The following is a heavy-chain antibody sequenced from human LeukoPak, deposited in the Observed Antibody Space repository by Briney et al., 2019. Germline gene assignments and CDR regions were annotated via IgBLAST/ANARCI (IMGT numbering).Heavy chain of an antibody. CDR2: IMTYNGNT. J-gene: IGHJ6*03. Sequence: ASVKVSCKASGFTFTSYAITWERQAPGQGLEWMGWIMTYNGNTHYAQKLQGRVTLTTDTSTNTAYMELRGLRSDDTAVYYCAKTTVTSEEYFYYYMDVWGKGTTVTVSS. CDR1: GFTFTSYA. V-gene: IGHV1-18*01. D-gene: IGHD4-17*01. CDR3: AKTTVTSEEYFYYYMDV.